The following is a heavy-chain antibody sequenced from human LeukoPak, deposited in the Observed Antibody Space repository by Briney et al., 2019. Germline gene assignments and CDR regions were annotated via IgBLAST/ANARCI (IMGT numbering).Heavy chain of an antibody. CDR1: GFTFTTYS. D-gene: IGHD3/OR15-3a*01. J-gene: IGHJ6*02. Sequence: GGSLRLSCAASGFTFTTYSMSWVRQAPGKGLEWVSAISSSSSYIYYADSVKGRFTISRDNAKNSLYLQVNSLRAEDTAVYYCARGLWTAHYYYYGMDVWGQGTTVTVSS. V-gene: IGHV3-21*01. CDR3: ARGLWTAHYYYYGMDV. CDR2: ISSSSSYI.